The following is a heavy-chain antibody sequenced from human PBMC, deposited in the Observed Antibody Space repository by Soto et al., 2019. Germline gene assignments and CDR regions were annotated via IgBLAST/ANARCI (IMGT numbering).Heavy chain of an antibody. CDR2: INPNSGGT. J-gene: IGHJ6*02. D-gene: IGHD3-10*01. CDR1: GYTFTGYY. Sequence: VASVKVSCKASGYTFTGYYMHWVQQAPGQGLEWMGWINPNSGGTNYAQKFQGWVTMTRDTSISTAYMELSRLRSDDTAVYYCARVLGPHYGSGSYYYYYGMDVWGQGTTVTVSS. CDR3: ARVLGPHYGSGSYYYYYGMDV. V-gene: IGHV1-2*04.